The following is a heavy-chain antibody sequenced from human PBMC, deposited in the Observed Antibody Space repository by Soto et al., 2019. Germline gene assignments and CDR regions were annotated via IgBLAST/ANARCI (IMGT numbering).Heavy chain of an antibody. J-gene: IGHJ4*02. V-gene: IGHV3-33*01. D-gene: IGHD3-3*01. Sequence: QVQLVESGGGVVQPGRSLRLSCAASGFTFSSYAMHWVRQAPGKGLEWVAVIWYDGSNEYYADSVKGRFTISRDNSKNNLYLQMNSLRAEDTAVYYCARGITIRDYYFDYWGQGTLVTVSS. CDR3: ARGITIRDYYFDY. CDR1: GFTFSSYA. CDR2: IWYDGSNE.